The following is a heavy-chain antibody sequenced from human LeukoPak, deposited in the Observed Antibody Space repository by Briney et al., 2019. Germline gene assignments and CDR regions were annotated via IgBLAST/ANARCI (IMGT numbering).Heavy chain of an antibody. CDR1: GGSISSYY. V-gene: IGHV4-59*01. CDR3: ARLDNSGYYTLDY. J-gene: IGHJ4*02. Sequence: PSETLSLTCTVSGGSISSYYWSWIRQPPGKGLEWIGYIYYSGSTNYNPSLKSRVTISVDTSKNQFSLNLSSVTAADTAVYYCARLDNSGYYTLDYWGQGTLVTVSS. CDR2: IYYSGST. D-gene: IGHD3-22*01.